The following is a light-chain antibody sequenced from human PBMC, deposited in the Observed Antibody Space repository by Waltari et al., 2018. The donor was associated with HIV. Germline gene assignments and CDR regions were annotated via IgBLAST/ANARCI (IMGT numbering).Light chain of an antibody. CDR1: NIAGKS. Sequence: SYVLAQPPSVSVAPGKPATITCGGDNIAGKSVHWYRQKAGQAPGLVIYYDVDRPSGIPERFSGSNTGNTATLTISRVEAGDEADYYCQVWDRSSDHLVFGGGTKLTVL. V-gene: IGLV3-21*04. J-gene: IGLJ3*02. CDR2: YDV. CDR3: QVWDRSSDHLV.